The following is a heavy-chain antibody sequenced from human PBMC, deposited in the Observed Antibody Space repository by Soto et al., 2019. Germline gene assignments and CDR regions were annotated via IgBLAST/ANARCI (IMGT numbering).Heavy chain of an antibody. D-gene: IGHD1-26*01. V-gene: IGHV1-46*01. CDR1: GYTFTGYY. CDR3: ARSSGGNFGIIIEGTNWFAP. Sequence: GASVKVSCKASGYTFTGYYINWVRQAPGQGLEWMGVINPHGGSTAYAQKFKGRVTLTRDTSASTVYMEVSSLTSEDTAMYYCARSSGGNFGIIIEGTNWFAPWGQGTLVTVSS. CDR2: INPHGGST. J-gene: IGHJ5*02.